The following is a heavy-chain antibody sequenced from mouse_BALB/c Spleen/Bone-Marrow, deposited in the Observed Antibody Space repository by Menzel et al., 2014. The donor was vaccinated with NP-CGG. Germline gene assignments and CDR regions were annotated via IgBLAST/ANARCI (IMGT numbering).Heavy chain of an antibody. V-gene: IGHV14-3*02. CDR3: AKWEYYAMDY. J-gene: IGHJ4*01. Sequence: VQLQQSGAELVKPGASVKLSCTASGFNIKDTYMHWVKQRPEQGLEWIGRIDPANGNTKYDPKFQGKATITADTSSNTAYLQLSSMTSYDAAVYYCAKWEYYAMDYWGQGTSVTVSS. CDR2: IDPANGNT. CDR1: GFNIKDTY. D-gene: IGHD4-1*01.